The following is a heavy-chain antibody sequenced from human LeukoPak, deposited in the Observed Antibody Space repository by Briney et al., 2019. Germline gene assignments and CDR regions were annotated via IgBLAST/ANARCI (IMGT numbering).Heavy chain of an antibody. CDR2: IYYSGST. D-gene: IGHD3-22*01. CDR3: ARPRYFNDGSGHTDI. V-gene: IGHV4-39*07. CDR1: GGSIISSSYY. J-gene: IGHJ3*02. Sequence: SETLSLTCTVSGGSIISSSYYWDWIRQPPGKGLEWIGSIYYSGSTYYNPSLKSRVTISVDTSKSQFSLKVSSVTAADTAVYYCARPRYFNDGSGHTDIWGQGTMVTVSS.